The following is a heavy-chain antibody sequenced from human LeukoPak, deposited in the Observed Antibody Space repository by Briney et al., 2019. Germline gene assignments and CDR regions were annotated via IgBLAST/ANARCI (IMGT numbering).Heavy chain of an antibody. V-gene: IGHV3-74*01. CDR1: GVTFSNSW. Sequence: GGALRLSCEASGVTFSNSWMHWVRQIPGKGVGWGSRMYGDMGDINYADSVKGLFTISRDNAKNTVYLQMNRLRGEDTAVYYCARDLGLRGSTWGQGTLVTVSS. D-gene: IGHD5-12*01. J-gene: IGHJ5*02. CDR3: ARDLGLRGST. CDR2: MYGDMGDI.